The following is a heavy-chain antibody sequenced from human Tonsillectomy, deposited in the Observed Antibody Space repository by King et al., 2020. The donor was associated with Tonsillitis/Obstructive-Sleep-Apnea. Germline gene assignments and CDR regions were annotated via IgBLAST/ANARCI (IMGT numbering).Heavy chain of an antibody. D-gene: IGHD3-3*01. Sequence: VQLVQSGGGLVEPGGSLRLSCAASGFTFSSYWMTLVRQAPGKGLEWVANIKQDGSENYYVDSVKGRLTISRDNAKNYLYLQMNSLRAEDTAVYYCARSSRFLEWLDYWGQGTLVTVSS. J-gene: IGHJ4*02. CDR2: IKQDGSEN. V-gene: IGHV3-7*04. CDR3: ARSSRFLEWLDY. CDR1: GFTFSSYW.